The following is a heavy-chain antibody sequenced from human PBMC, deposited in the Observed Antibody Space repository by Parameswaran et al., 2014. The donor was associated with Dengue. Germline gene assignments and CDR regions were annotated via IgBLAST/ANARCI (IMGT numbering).Heavy chain of an antibody. J-gene: IGHJ6*02. Sequence: WIRQPPGKGLEWIGEINHSGSTNYNPSLKSRVTISVDTSKNQFSLKLSSVTAADTAVYYCASTYITIFGVVPEYGMDVWGQGTTVTVSS. V-gene: IGHV4-34*01. CDR2: INHSGST. CDR3: ASTYITIFGVVPEYGMDV. D-gene: IGHD3-3*01.